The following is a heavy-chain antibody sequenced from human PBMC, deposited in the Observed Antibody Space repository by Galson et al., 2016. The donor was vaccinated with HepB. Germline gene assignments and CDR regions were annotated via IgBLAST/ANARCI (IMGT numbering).Heavy chain of an antibody. D-gene: IGHD2-2*01. Sequence: SLRLSCAASGFTVSNNYMGWVRQAPGKGLEWVSVIYSGGKTFYADSVKGRFTISRDTSKNTLYLQMNSLRAEDTAVYYCATSPSRGYWGQGTLVTVSS. J-gene: IGHJ4*02. V-gene: IGHV3-66*01. CDR2: IYSGGKT. CDR1: GFTVSNNY. CDR3: ATSPSRGY.